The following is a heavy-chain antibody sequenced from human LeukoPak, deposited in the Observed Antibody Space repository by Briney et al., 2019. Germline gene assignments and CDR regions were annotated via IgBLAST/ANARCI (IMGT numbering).Heavy chain of an antibody. V-gene: IGHV4-61*08. J-gene: IGHJ4*02. CDR1: GASVSSGVYF. Sequence: SETLSLTCTVSGASVSSGVYFWSWVRQPPGKGLEWIGYIYYRGGTNYNPSLKSRVTISLDTSKNQFSLKLSSVTAADTAVYYCASSLTPYYFDYWGQGTLVTVSS. CDR2: IYYRGGT. CDR3: ASSLTPYYFDY.